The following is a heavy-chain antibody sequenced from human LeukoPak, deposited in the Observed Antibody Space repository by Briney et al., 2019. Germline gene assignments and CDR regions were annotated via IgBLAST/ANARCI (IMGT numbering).Heavy chain of an antibody. CDR2: IFSGGTT. J-gene: IGHJ4*02. Sequence: GGSLRLSCAASGFTVSSNYMSWVRQAPGKGLEWVSVIFSGGTTYYADSVKGRFTISRHNSENTLYLQKNSLRGEDTAVYYCARGVLGYSYGFDYWGQGTLVTVSS. D-gene: IGHD5-18*01. CDR3: ARGVLGYSYGFDY. V-gene: IGHV3-53*04. CDR1: GFTVSSNY.